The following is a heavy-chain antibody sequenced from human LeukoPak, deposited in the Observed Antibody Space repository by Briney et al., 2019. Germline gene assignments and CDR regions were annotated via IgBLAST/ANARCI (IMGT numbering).Heavy chain of an antibody. CDR3: ARGLYYYGSGSSNWFDP. J-gene: IGHJ5*02. Sequence: ASVKVSCKASGYTFTDYHMHWVRQAPGQGLEWMGGIIPIFGTADYAQKFQGRVTMTRNTSISTAYMELSSLRSEDTAVYYCARGLYYYGSGSSNWFDPWGQGTLVTVSS. CDR2: IIPIFGTA. V-gene: IGHV1-8*02. D-gene: IGHD3-10*01. CDR1: GYTFTDYH.